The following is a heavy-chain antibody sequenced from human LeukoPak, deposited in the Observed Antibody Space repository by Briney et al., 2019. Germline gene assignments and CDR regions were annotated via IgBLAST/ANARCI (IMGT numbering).Heavy chain of an antibody. D-gene: IGHD3-22*01. CDR1: GGTFSSYT. CDR2: IIPILGIA. Sequence: GASVKVSCKASGGTFSSYTISWVRQAPGQGLEWMGRIIPILGIANYAQKFQGRVTITADKSTSTAYMELSSLRSEDTAVYYCVRAGNYYDSSGYFAHGWFDPWGQGTLVTVSS. V-gene: IGHV1-69*02. CDR3: VRAGNYYDSSGYFAHGWFDP. J-gene: IGHJ5*02.